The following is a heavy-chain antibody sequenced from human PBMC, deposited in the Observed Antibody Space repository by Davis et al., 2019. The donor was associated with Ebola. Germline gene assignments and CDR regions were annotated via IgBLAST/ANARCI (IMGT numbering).Heavy chain of an antibody. CDR1: GFNFSNYA. D-gene: IGHD6-13*01. CDR2: ISSSVDKT. CDR3: ARMYSAGWPNVNFDH. Sequence: PGGSLRLSCAASGFNFSNYAMTWVRQAPGKGLEWVAGISSSVDKTYYADSVKGRFTISRDNGKNFLYLQMNSLRDEDTAVYYCARMYSAGWPNVNFDHWGQGALVAVSS. V-gene: IGHV3-23*01. J-gene: IGHJ4*02.